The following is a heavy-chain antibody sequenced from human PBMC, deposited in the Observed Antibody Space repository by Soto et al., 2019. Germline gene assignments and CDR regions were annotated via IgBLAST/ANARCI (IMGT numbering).Heavy chain of an antibody. J-gene: IGHJ6*02. V-gene: IGHV1-8*01. CDR2: MNTNSGNT. Sequence: QVQLVQSGAEVKKPGASVKVSCKASGYTFTSYDINWVRQATGQGLEWMGWMNTNSGNTGYAQKFQGRVTMTRNTSISTAYMELSSLRSEDTAVYYCARDAYCGGDCYSYYSGMDVWVQCTTVTVSS. CDR3: ARDAYCGGDCYSYYSGMDV. D-gene: IGHD2-21*02. CDR1: GYTFTSYD.